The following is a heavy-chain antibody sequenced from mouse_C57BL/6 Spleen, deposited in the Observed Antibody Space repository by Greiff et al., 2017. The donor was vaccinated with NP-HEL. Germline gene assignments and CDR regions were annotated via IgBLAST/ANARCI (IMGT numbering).Heavy chain of an antibody. CDR3: ARALLRPFDY. CDR2: LDPNSGGP. J-gene: IGHJ2*01. Sequence: QVHVKQPGAELVKPGASVKLSCKASGYTFTSYWMHWVKQRPGRGLEWIGRLDPNSGGPKYNEKFKSKAPLTVDKHSSTAYMQLSSLTSEDSAVYYCARALLRPFDYWGQGTTRTVSS. CDR1: GYTFTSYW. D-gene: IGHD1-2*01. V-gene: IGHV1-72*01.